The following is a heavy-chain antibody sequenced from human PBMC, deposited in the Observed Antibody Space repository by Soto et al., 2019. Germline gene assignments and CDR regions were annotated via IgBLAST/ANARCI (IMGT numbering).Heavy chain of an antibody. V-gene: IGHV1-24*01. Sequence: ASVKVSCKVSGYTLTELSMHWVRQAPGKGLEWMGGFDPEDGETIYAQKFQGRVTMTEDTSTDTAYMELSSLRSEDTAVYYCATDLGYGRRYSYRRTNAYWGQGTLVTGSS. CDR2: FDPEDGET. CDR3: ATDLGYGRRYSYRRTNAY. D-gene: IGHD5-18*01. J-gene: IGHJ4*02. CDR1: GYTLTELS.